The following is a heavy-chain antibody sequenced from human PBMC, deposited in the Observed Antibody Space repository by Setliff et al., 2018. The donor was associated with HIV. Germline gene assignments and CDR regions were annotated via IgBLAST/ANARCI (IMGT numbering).Heavy chain of an antibody. V-gene: IGHV4-61*02. CDR3: ARGEEDDTFDS. J-gene: IGHJ3*02. Sequence: KASETLSLTCTVSGGSISSGSYYWSWIRQPAGKGLEWVGRIYTIGSTNYNPSLKSRVTISLDTSKNQFSLNLSSVTAADTAVYYCARGEEDDTFDSWGHGTMVTVSS. CDR1: GGSISSGSYY. CDR2: IYTIGST.